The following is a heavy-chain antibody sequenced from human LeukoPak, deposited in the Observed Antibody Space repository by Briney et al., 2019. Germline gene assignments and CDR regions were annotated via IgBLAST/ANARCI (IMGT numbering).Heavy chain of an antibody. J-gene: IGHJ5*02. Sequence: ASVKVSCKASGYTFTSYGINWVRQAPGQGLAWMEWISPYNGNTKYAEKIQRRVTITTDTSTSTAYMELRSLSSDDTAVYYCARDQRGYGDSSGASKWIDPWGQGTLVTVSS. D-gene: IGHD4-17*01. CDR1: GYTFTSYG. CDR2: ISPYNGNT. CDR3: ARDQRGYGDSSGASKWIDP. V-gene: IGHV1-18*01.